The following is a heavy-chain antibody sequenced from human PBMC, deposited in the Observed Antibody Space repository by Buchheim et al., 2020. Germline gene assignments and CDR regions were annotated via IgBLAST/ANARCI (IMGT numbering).Heavy chain of an antibody. V-gene: IGHV3-33*01. D-gene: IGHD2-21*02. CDR1: GFPFSDYG. CDR2: VWYDGSNQ. J-gene: IGHJ4*02. CDR3: ARGVVDCGGDCPQDF. Sequence: QEQLVESGGGVVQPGRSLRLSCVTSGFPFSDYGMHWVRLAPGKGLEWVAVVWYDGSNQYYADSVKGRFTISRDNSKNTLFLQMNSLRAEDTAIYYCARGVVDCGGDCPQDFWGQGTL.